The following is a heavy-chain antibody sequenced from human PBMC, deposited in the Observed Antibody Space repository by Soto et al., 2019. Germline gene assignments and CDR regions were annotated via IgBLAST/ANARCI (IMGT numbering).Heavy chain of an antibody. J-gene: IGHJ4*02. CDR3: ARVWGYAFDY. D-gene: IGHD3-16*01. CDR1: GGSISSYY. V-gene: IGHV4-59*01. Sequence: KLPGTLSLTCTVSGGSISSYYWSWIRQPPGKGLEWIGYIYYSGSTNYNPSLKSRVTISVDTSKNQFSLKLSSVTAADTAVYYCARVWGYAFDYWGQGTLVTVSS. CDR2: IYYSGST.